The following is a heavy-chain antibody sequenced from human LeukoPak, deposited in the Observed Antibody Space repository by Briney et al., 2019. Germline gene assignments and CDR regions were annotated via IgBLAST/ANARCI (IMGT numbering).Heavy chain of an antibody. D-gene: IGHD1-26*01. CDR2: INPSGGST. J-gene: IGHJ4*02. V-gene: IGHV1-46*01. Sequence: ASVKVSCKASGYTFTSYYMHWVRQAPGQGLEWMGIINPSGGSTSYAQKFQSRVTMTRDMSTSTVYMELSSLRSEDTAVYYCARTPGIVGAYFDYWGQGTLVTVSS. CDR1: GYTFTSYY. CDR3: ARTPGIVGAYFDY.